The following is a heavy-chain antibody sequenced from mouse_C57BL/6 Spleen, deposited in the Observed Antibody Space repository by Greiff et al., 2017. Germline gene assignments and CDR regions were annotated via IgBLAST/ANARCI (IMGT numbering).Heavy chain of an antibody. CDR2: IYPGDGDT. Sequence: VQVVESGPELVKPGASVKISCKASGYAFSSSWMNWVKQRPGKGLEWIGRIYPGDGDTNYNGKFKGKATLTADKSSSTAYMQLSSLTSEDSAVYFCARDWDGVYFDYWGQGTTLTVSS. CDR3: ARDWDGVYFDY. CDR1: GYAFSSSW. V-gene: IGHV1-82*01. D-gene: IGHD4-1*01. J-gene: IGHJ2*01.